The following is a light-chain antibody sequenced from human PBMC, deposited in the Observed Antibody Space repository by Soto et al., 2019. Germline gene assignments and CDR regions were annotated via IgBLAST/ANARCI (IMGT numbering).Light chain of an antibody. V-gene: IGKV1-6*01. CDR1: QGIRND. J-gene: IGKJ1*01. CDR2: AAS. Sequence: IQMTQSPSSLSASVGDRFTITFRSSQGIRNDLVWYQQKPGKAPKRLIYAASSLQSGVPSRFSGSGSGTDFTLTISSLQPEDFATYYCLQDYNYPWTFGQGTKVDIK. CDR3: LQDYNYPWT.